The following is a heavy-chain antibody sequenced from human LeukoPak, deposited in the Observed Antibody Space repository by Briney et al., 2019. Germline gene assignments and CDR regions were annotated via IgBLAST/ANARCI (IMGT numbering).Heavy chain of an antibody. J-gene: IGHJ6*03. CDR2: IYTSGSN. Sequence: SETLSLTCTVSGGSISSYYWSWIRQPPGKGLEWIGYIYTSGSNNYNPSLKSRVTISVDTSKNQFSLKLSSVTAADTAVYYCARLGGSRGRDGYNYDYYYYMDVWGKGTTVTVSS. CDR3: ARLGGSRGRDGYNYDYYYYMDV. CDR1: GGSISSYY. V-gene: IGHV4-4*09. D-gene: IGHD5-24*01.